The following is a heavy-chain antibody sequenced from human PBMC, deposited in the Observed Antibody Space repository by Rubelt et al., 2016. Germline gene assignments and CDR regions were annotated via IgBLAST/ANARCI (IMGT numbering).Heavy chain of an antibody. D-gene: IGHD1-26*01. V-gene: IGHV1-18*01. CDR2: ISAYNGNT. CDR3: ARDRLSGSYPFDY. J-gene: IGHJ4*02. Sequence: MGWISAYNGNTNYAQKLQGRVTMTTDTSTSTAYMELRSLRSDDTAVYYCARDRLSGSYPFDYWGQGTLVTVSS.